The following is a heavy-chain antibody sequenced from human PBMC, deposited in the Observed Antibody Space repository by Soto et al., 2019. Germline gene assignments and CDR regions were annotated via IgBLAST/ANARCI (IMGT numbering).Heavy chain of an antibody. Sequence: GGSLRLSCAASGFSFSDSAMHWVRQASGKGLEWVGRIRNRTNNYATAYAASVKGRFTISRDDSKNTAYLHMDSLKTEDTAVYYCTGSGKYPLDYWGRGTLVTVSS. V-gene: IGHV3-73*01. CDR3: TGSGKYPLDY. CDR2: IRNRTNNYAT. D-gene: IGHD3-10*01. J-gene: IGHJ4*02. CDR1: GFSFSDSA.